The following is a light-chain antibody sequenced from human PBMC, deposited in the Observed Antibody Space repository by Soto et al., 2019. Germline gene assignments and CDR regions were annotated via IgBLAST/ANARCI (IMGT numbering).Light chain of an antibody. CDR3: QQYGSSAGT. Sequence: EIVMTQSPATLSVSPGEIATLSFRASQSVSSNLAWYQQKPGQAPRLLIYGASTRATGIPARFSGSGSGTDFTLTISRLEPEDFAVYYCQQYGSSAGTFGQGTKVDIK. CDR1: QSVSSN. J-gene: IGKJ1*01. V-gene: IGKV3-15*01. CDR2: GAS.